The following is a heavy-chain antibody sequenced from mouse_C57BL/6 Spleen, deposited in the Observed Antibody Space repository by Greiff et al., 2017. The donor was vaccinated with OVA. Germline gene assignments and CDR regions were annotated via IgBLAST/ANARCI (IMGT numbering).Heavy chain of an antibody. J-gene: IGHJ2*01. CDR3: ARSVYWSFDY. D-gene: IGHD1-1*01. CDR1: GYTFTSYW. CDR2: IDPSDSYT. V-gene: IGHV1-59*01. Sequence: QVQLQQSGAELVRPGTSVKLSCKASGYTFTSYWMHWVKQRPGQGLEWIGVIDPSDSYTNYNQKFKGKATLTVDTSSSTAYMQLSSLTSEDSAVYYCARSVYWSFDYWGQGTTLTVSS.